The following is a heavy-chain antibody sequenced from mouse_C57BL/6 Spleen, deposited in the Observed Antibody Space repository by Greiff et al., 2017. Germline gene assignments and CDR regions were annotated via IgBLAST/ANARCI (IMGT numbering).Heavy chain of an antibody. J-gene: IGHJ3*01. D-gene: IGHD2-12*01. CDR1: GYTFTSYW. CDR2: IDPSDSET. V-gene: IGHV1-52*01. CDR3: ARAGDSRRGFAY. Sequence: QVQLQQPGAELVRPGSSVKLSCKASGYTFTSYWMHWVKQRPIQGLEWIGNIDPSDSETHYNQKFKDKATLTVDKSSRTAYMQLSSLTSEDSAVYYCARAGDSRRGFAYWGQGTLVTVSA.